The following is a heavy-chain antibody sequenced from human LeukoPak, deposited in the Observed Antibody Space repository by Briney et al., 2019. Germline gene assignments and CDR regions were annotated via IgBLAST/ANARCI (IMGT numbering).Heavy chain of an antibody. CDR1: GFNFIDNS. CDR3: ARGYCSGTSCYMFDS. Sequence: PGGSLRLSCVGSGFNFIDNSMHWVRQAPGRGLEWVSSISSGNTYIHNRDSVEGRFTISRDNAKNSLFLQMNNLRADDTAVYFCARGYCSGTSCYMFDSWGQGTRVTVSS. J-gene: IGHJ4*02. V-gene: IGHV3-21*01. D-gene: IGHD2-2*02. CDR2: ISSGNTYI.